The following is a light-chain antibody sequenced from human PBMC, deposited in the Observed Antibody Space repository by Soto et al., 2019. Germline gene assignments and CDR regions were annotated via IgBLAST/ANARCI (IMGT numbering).Light chain of an antibody. CDR1: ENVYSY. CDR2: DAS. Sequence: IVLTQSPATLSLSPWERATLSCRASENVYSYLAWYRQAPGQPPSLLIYDASNRAAGVPARFSGSGSGTDFTLTISSLEPEDFAVYYCQQRSDWPRTFGQGTKVDIK. J-gene: IGKJ1*01. V-gene: IGKV3-11*01. CDR3: QQRSDWPRT.